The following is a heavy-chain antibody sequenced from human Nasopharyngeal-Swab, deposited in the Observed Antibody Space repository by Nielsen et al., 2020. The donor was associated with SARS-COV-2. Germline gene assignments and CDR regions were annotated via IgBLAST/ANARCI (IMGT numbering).Heavy chain of an antibody. Sequence: SVQVSCKASGGTFSSYAISWVRQAPAQGLEWMGGIIPIFGTANYAQKFQGRVTITADDSTSTAYMELSSLRSEDTAVYYCARVTIRSSSKWNWFDPWGQGTLVTVSS. CDR3: ARVTIRSSSKWNWFDP. J-gene: IGHJ5*02. CDR1: GGTFSSYA. D-gene: IGHD6-6*01. V-gene: IGHV1-69*13. CDR2: IIPIFGTA.